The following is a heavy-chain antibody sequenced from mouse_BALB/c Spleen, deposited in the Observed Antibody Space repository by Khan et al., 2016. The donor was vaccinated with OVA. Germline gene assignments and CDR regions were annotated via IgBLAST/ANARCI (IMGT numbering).Heavy chain of an antibody. D-gene: IGHD1-1*01. Sequence: EVQGVESGGDVVKPGGSLKLSCAASGFTFSTYGMSWVRQTPDKRLEWVATVSTGGHYTYYPDTVKGRFTISRDNAKDTLYLQMSRLKSEDTAMFYCARLAYFYDSEGFAYWGQGTLVTVSA. V-gene: IGHV5-6*01. CDR1: GFTFSTYG. CDR3: ARLAYFYDSEGFAY. J-gene: IGHJ3*01. CDR2: VSTGGHYT.